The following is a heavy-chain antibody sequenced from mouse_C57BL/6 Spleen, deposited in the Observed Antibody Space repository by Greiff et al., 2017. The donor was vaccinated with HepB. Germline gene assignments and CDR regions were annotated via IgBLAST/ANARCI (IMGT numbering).Heavy chain of an antibody. CDR3: ARWGGYFDG. CDR1: GYAFSSSW. CDR2: IYPGDGDT. V-gene: IGHV1-82*01. J-gene: IGHJ1*03. Sequence: VQLQQSGPELVKPGASVKISCKASGYAFSSSWMNWVKQRPGQGLEWIGRIYPGDGDTNYNGKFKGKATLTADKSSSTAYMQLSSLTSEDSAVYFCARWGGYFDGWGTGTTVTVSS.